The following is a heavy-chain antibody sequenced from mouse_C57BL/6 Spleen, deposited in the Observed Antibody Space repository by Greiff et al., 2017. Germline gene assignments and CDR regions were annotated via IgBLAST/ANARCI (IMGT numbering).Heavy chain of an antibody. CDR1: GYTFTDYY. CDR3: AREERKYYGSRGYFDV. D-gene: IGHD1-1*01. CDR2: INPYNGGT. Sequence: VHVKQSGPVLVKPGASVKMSCKASGYTFTDYYMNWVKQSHGKSLEWIGVINPYNGGTSYNQKFKGKATLTVDKSSSTAYMELNSLTSEDSAVYYCAREERKYYGSRGYFDVWGTGTTVTVSS. J-gene: IGHJ1*03. V-gene: IGHV1-19*01.